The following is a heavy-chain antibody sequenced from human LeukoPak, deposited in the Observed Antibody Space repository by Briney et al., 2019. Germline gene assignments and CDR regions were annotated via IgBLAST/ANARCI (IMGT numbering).Heavy chain of an antibody. CDR3: NIVGATRRDYFDY. Sequence: GGSLRLSCAASGFTFSSYWMSWVRQAPGKGLEWVANIKQDGSDKYYVDSVKGRFTISRDNAKNSLYLQMNSLRAEDTAVYYCNIVGATRRDYFDYWGQGTLVTVSS. D-gene: IGHD1-26*01. CDR2: IKQDGSDK. J-gene: IGHJ4*02. V-gene: IGHV3-7*02. CDR1: GFTFSSYW.